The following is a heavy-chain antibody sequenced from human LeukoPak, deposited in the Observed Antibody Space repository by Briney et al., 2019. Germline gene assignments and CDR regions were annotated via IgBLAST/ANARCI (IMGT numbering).Heavy chain of an antibody. CDR2: IYNSGHT. CDR1: GDSISSSTYY. J-gene: IGHJ4*02. CDR3: ARQLGSGYWTFDY. D-gene: IGHD3-22*01. V-gene: IGHV4-39*01. Sequence: SETLSLTCTVSGDSISSSTYYWAWMRQPPGKGLEWIASIYNSGHTHDNPSLRSRLTISVDTSKNQFSLKLTSVTAADTAVYYCARQLGSGYWTFDYWGQGTLVTVSS.